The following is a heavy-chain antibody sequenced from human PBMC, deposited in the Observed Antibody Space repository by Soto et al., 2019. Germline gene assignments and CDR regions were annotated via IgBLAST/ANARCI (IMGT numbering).Heavy chain of an antibody. CDR1: GFSFTRYG. CDR2: ISYDGSNK. V-gene: IGHV3-30*19. D-gene: IGHD2-15*01. J-gene: IGHJ6*02. CDR3: ARDMVVVVAALYYYYYGMDV. Sequence: TGGSLRLSCAASGFSFTRYGFHWVRQAPGKGLEWVAVISYDGSNKYYADSVKGRFTISRDNSKNTLYLQMNSLRAEDTAVYYCARDMVVVVAALYYYYYGMDVWGQGTTVTVSS.